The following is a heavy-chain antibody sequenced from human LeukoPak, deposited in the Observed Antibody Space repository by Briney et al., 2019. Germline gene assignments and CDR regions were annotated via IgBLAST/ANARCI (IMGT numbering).Heavy chain of an antibody. D-gene: IGHD2-8*01. Sequence: PGGSLRLSCAASGFTFSSYAMSWVRQAPGKGLEWVSAISGSGGSTYYADSVKGRFTISRDNSKNTLYLQMNSLRAEDTAVYYCAKEQTDIVLMVYAIRAFDYWGQGTLVTVSS. CDR2: ISGSGGST. CDR1: GFTFSSYA. CDR3: AKEQTDIVLMVYAIRAFDY. V-gene: IGHV3-23*01. J-gene: IGHJ4*02.